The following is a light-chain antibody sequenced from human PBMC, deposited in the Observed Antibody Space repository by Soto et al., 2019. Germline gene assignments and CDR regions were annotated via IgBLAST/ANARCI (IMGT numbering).Light chain of an antibody. CDR3: QQRSNWPSS. Sequence: EIVLTQSPATLSLSPGERATLSCSASQSVSSYLAWYQQKPGQAPRLLIYDASNSATGIPARFSGSGSGTDFTLTIRSLEPEDFAVYYCQQRSNWPSSFGGGTKVEIK. CDR2: DAS. CDR1: QSVSSY. V-gene: IGKV3-11*01. J-gene: IGKJ4*01.